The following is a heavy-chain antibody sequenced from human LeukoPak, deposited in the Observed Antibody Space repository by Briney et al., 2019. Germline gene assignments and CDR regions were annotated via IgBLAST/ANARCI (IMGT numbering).Heavy chain of an antibody. CDR3: AKDPSPKYCSSTSCPHMGSYFDY. D-gene: IGHD2-2*01. CDR2: ISSSGSTI. J-gene: IGHJ4*02. Sequence: GGSLRLSCAASGFTFSDYYMSWIRQAPGKGLEWVSYISSSGSTIYYADSVKGRFTISRDNSKNTLYLQMNSLRAEDTAVYYCAKDPSPKYCSSTSCPHMGSYFDYWGQGTLVTVSS. V-gene: IGHV3-11*04. CDR1: GFTFSDYY.